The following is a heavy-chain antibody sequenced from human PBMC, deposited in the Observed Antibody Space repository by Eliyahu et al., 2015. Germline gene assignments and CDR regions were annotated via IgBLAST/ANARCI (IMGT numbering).Heavy chain of an antibody. CDR3: AKESRYGTSSYYDYAMDV. CDR1: GFTFRNHX. CDR2: ISGSGSST. Sequence: EVQLLESGGGLVQPGGSLSLSCAASGFTFRNHXLSWIRQAPGKGLEWVSIISGSGSSTSHADSVKGRFTISRDNSKSTLYLQMNSLRAEDTALYYCAKESRYGTSSYYDYAMDVWGQGTTVTVSS. V-gene: IGHV3-23*01. J-gene: IGHJ6*02. D-gene: IGHD6-6*01.